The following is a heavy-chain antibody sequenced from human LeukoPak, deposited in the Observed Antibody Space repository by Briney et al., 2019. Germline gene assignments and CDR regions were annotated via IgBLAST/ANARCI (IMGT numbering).Heavy chain of an antibody. Sequence: ASVKVSCKASGYTFTGYYMHWVRQAPGQGLEWMGWINPNTGGTNYAQKFQGRVTMTRDTSISTAYMELSSLRSEDTAVYFCARSLFRFLEWSYRSYYYYYMDVWGKGTTVTVSS. CDR1: GYTFTGYY. V-gene: IGHV1-2*02. CDR3: ARSLFRFLEWSYRSYYYYYMDV. CDR2: INPNTGGT. D-gene: IGHD3-3*01. J-gene: IGHJ6*03.